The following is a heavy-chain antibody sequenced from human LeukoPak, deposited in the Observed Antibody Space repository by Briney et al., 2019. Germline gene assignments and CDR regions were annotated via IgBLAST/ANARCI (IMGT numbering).Heavy chain of an antibody. V-gene: IGHV3-23*01. J-gene: IGHJ4*02. D-gene: IGHD3-22*01. CDR3: AKYRGLRYYDD. CDR2: ISGSGGGT. Sequence: GGSLRLSCVSAGFTFSRYAMSWVRQAPGKGLEWVSAISGSGGGTYYADYVKGRFTISRDNSKNTLYLQVNSLRAEDTAVYYCAKYRGLRYYDDWGQGTLVTVSS. CDR1: GFTFSRYA.